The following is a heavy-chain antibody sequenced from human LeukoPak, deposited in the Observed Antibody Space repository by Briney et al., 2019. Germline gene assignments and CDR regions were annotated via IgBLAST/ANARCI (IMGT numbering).Heavy chain of an antibody. J-gene: IGHJ4*02. CDR1: GFTFSSYA. CDR3: ARARRGDSSGYYYLRPLDY. V-gene: IGHV3-23*01. D-gene: IGHD3-22*01. Sequence: TGGSLRLSCAASGFTFSSYAMSWVRQAPGKGLEWVSAISGSGGSTYYADSVKGRFTISRDNSKKTLFLQMNSLRAEDTAVFYCARARRGDSSGYYYLRPLDYWGQGTLVTVSS. CDR2: ISGSGGST.